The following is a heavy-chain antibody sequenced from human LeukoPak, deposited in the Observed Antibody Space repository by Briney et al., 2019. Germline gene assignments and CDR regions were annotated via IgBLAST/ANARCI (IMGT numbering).Heavy chain of an antibody. CDR1: GGSLSSSGYY. CDR2: IYYSGSN. J-gene: IGHJ5*02. V-gene: IGHV4-39*07. CDR3: ANMGYSYAPGLFDP. D-gene: IGHD5-18*01. Sequence: SDTLSLTCTVSGGSLSSSGYYWRWLRQTPGTGLEWMGSIYYSGSNYHNPSLKSRVNMSVDTSKNQFSLKLSSVTAADTAVYYGANMGYSYAPGLFDPWGQGTLVTVSS.